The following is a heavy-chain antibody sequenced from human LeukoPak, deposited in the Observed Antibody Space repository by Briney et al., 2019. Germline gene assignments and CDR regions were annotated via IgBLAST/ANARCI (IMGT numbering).Heavy chain of an antibody. Sequence: PGGSLRLSCAASGFTFDDYAMHWVRQAPGKGLEWVSLISWDGGSTYYADSVKGRFTISRDNSKNSLYLQMNSLRAEDTALYYCAKDGPTRYSGYDSYYYYMDVWGKGITVTVSS. CDR1: GFTFDDYA. J-gene: IGHJ6*03. CDR2: ISWDGGST. CDR3: AKDGPTRYSGYDSYYYYMDV. D-gene: IGHD5-12*01. V-gene: IGHV3-43D*03.